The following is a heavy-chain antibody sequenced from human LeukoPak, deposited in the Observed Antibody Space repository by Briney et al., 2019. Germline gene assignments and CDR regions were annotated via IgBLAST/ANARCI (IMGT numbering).Heavy chain of an antibody. CDR1: GGSISSYY. V-gene: IGHV4-4*07. D-gene: IGHD2-15*01. CDR2: MYTSGST. J-gene: IGHJ4*02. Sequence: PSETLSLTCTVSGGSISSYYWSWIRQPAGKGLEWIGRMYTSGSTNYNPSLKSRVTMSVDTSKNQFSLKLTSVTAADTAVYYCARDIAYCTGGTCGDHFDYWGQGTLVTVSS. CDR3: ARDIAYCTGGTCGDHFDY.